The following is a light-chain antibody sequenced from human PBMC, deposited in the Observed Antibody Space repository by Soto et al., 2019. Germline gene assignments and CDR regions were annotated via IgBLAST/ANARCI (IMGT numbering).Light chain of an antibody. J-gene: IGKJ2*01. CDR1: KRVNSNY. CDR2: GAS. V-gene: IGKV3-20*01. CDR3: QQYGRT. Sequence: DIVLTQSPGPLSLSPGDRATLSCRSSKRVNSNYLARYQQKPGQAPRLLIFGASTRATGIPDRFRGSGYGTDFTLTINRLEPEDFAVYYCQQYGRTFGQGTKLEIK.